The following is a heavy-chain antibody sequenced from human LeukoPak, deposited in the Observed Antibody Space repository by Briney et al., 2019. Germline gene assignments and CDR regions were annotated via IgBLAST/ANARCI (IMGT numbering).Heavy chain of an antibody. Sequence: ASVKVSCKASGYTFTGYYMHWVRQAPGQGLEWMGWINPNSGGTNYAQKFQGRVTMTRDTSISTAYMELSRLRSDDTAVYYCARDRITMVRGGRSVPRNWFDPWGQGTLVTVSS. J-gene: IGHJ5*02. CDR2: INPNSGGT. CDR3: ARDRITMVRGGRSVPRNWFDP. D-gene: IGHD3-10*01. CDR1: GYTFTGYY. V-gene: IGHV1-2*02.